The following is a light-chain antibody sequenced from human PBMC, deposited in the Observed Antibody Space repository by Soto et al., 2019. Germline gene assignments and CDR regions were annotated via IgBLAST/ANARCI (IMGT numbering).Light chain of an antibody. CDR3: QQYGSSPWT. CDR1: QNINAW. V-gene: IGKV1-5*01. Sequence: DIHLTQSPSSLSVSVGDRATIPCRTSQNINAWLAWYQQRTGQPPKMLIYDASTVQSGVPSRFSGSGSGTEFTLTISRLEPEDFSVYYCQQYGSSPWTFGQGTKVDIK. J-gene: IGKJ1*01. CDR2: DAS.